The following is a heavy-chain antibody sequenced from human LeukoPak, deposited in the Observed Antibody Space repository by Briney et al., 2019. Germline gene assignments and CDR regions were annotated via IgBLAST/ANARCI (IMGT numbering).Heavy chain of an antibody. CDR2: IYYSGST. Sequence: SETLSLTCTVSGGSISTYYWSWIRQPAGKGLEWIGYIYYSGSTNYNPSLKSRVTISVDTSKNQFSLKLSSVTAADTAVYYCARVVLLWFGERAFDIWGQGTMVTVSS. D-gene: IGHD3-10*01. CDR3: ARVVLLWFGERAFDI. V-gene: IGHV4-59*12. CDR1: GGSISTYY. J-gene: IGHJ3*02.